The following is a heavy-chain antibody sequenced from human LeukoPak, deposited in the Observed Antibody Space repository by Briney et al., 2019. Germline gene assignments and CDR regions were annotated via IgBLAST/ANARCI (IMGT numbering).Heavy chain of an antibody. D-gene: IGHD2-15*01. CDR1: GGSVNSGSYL. CDR2: IYYSGST. V-gene: IGHV4-61*01. J-gene: IGHJ4*02. CDR3: ARGPGYCSGSTCYGLGPEGY. Sequence: SETLSPTCTVSGGSVNSGSYLWSWIRQPPGKGLEWIGYIYYSGSTNYNPSLKSRVTISIDTSKNQFSLKLSSVTAADTAVYYCARGPGYCSGSTCYGLGPEGYWGQGTLVTVSS.